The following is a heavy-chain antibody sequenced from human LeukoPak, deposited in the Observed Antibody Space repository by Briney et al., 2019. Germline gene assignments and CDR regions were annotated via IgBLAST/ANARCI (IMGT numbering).Heavy chain of an antibody. J-gene: IGHJ6*02. CDR1: GGSISSYY. D-gene: IGHD6-13*01. CDR2: IYYSGST. CDR3: ARAAAGMFYYGMDV. Sequence: SETLSLTCTVSGGSISSYYWSWVRQPPGKGLEWIGYIYYSGSTNYHPSLKSRVTISVTTSKNQFSLKLSSVTAADTAVYYCARAAAGMFYYGMDVWGQGTTVTVSS. V-gene: IGHV4-59*01.